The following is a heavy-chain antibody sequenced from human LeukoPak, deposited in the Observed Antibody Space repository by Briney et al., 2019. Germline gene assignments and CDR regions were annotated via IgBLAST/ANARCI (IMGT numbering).Heavy chain of an antibody. CDR3: AREYDSSGYYGN. CDR1: GFTFSSYA. J-gene: IGHJ4*02. V-gene: IGHV3-23*01. D-gene: IGHD3-22*01. CDR2: ISGSGGST. Sequence: AGGSLRLSCAASGFTFSSYAMSWVRQAPGKGLEWVSAISGSGGSTYYADSVKGRFTISRDNSKNTLYLQMNSLRAEDTAVYYCAREYDSSGYYGNWGQGTLVTVSS.